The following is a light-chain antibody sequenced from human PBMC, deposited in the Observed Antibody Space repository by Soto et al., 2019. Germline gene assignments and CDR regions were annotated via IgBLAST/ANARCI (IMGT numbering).Light chain of an antibody. CDR1: QSISSY. V-gene: IGKV1-5*03. CDR2: KES. Sequence: DIQMTQSPSSLSSSLGDSVTITCRASQSISSYLNWYQQKPGKAPKLLIYKESTLKSGVPSRFSGSGSGTELTLTISRLQPDDFATYYCQHYNSYSEAFGQGTKVDIK. J-gene: IGKJ1*01. CDR3: QHYNSYSEA.